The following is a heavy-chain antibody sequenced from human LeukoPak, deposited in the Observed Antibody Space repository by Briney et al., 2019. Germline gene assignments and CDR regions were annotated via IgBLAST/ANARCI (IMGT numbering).Heavy chain of an antibody. D-gene: IGHD6-13*01. V-gene: IGHV4-4*07. J-gene: IGHJ6*03. CDR2: IYTSGST. CDR1: GGSISSYY. Sequence: PSETLSLTCTVSGGSISSYYWSWIRQPAGKGLEWIGRIYTSGSTNYNPSLKSRVTMSVDTSKNQFSLKLSSVTAADTAVYYCARDLGGGSWYGYYYYMDVWGKGTTVTVSS. CDR3: ARDLGGGSWYGYYYYMDV.